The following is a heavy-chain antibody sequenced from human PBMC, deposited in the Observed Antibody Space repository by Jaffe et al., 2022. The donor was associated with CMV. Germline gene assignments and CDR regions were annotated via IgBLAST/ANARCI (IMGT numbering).Heavy chain of an antibody. CDR2: ISVRGDGYI. CDR1: GFTFSDHS. CDR3: GRMEHSSSWYGGY. Sequence: EVQLVESGGGLVRPGGSLRLSCAVAGFTFSDHSMTWVRQAPGKGLEWVSSISVRGDGYIFYANSVKGRFTVSRDDAENSLFLQMDSLRAEDTAMYYCGRMEHSSSWYGGYWGQGTLVTVSP. V-gene: IGHV3-21*01. J-gene: IGHJ4*02. D-gene: IGHD6-13*01.